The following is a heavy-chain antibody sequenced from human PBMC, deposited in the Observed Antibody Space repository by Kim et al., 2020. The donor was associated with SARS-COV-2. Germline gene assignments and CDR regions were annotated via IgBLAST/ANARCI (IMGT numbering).Heavy chain of an antibody. D-gene: IGHD2-2*01. CDR2: ISAYNGNT. CDR1: GYTFNSYG. Sequence: ASVKVSCKASGYTFNSYGISWVRQAPGQGLEWMGWISAYNGNTNYAQKLQGRVTMTTDTSTSTAYMELRSLRSDDTAVYYCARAAQLRRRYCSSTSCYVYAFDIWGQGTMVTVSS. J-gene: IGHJ3*02. V-gene: IGHV1-18*01. CDR3: ARAAQLRRRYCSSTSCYVYAFDI.